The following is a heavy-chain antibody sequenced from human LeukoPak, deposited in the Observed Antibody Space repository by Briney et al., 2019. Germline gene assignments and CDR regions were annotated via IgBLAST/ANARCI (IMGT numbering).Heavy chain of an antibody. J-gene: IGHJ5*02. CDR1: GGSFSSTSYY. CDR2: IYHTGST. Sequence: PSETLSLTYSVSGGSFSSTSYYWGWIRQPPGKGLEWIANIYHTGSTYYNPSLKSRVIISVDTSANQFSLKLSSVTAADTAVYYCARPIRSRDNNWFDPWGQGILVTVSS. CDR3: ARPIRSRDNNWFDP. D-gene: IGHD3-10*01. V-gene: IGHV4-39*01.